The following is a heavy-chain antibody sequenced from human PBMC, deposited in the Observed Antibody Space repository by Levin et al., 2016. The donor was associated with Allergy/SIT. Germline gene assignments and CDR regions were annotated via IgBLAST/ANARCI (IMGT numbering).Heavy chain of an antibody. Sequence: LSLTCAASGFPFSTFDMTWVRQAPGRGLEWVSLILGSNGYTHNAHSVEGRFTISRDSFKNTLYLQMNSLRVEDTAIYYCVKGRILDWWGQGTLVTVAS. J-gene: IGHJ4*02. D-gene: IGHD2-15*01. CDR1: GFPFSTFD. CDR2: ILGSNGYT. V-gene: IGHV3-23*01. CDR3: VKGRILDW.